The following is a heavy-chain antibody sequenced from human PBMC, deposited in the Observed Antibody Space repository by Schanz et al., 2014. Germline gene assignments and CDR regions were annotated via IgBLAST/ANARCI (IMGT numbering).Heavy chain of an antibody. CDR1: GFTFSDYY. J-gene: IGHJ6*02. Sequence: QVQLVESGGGLVKPGGSLRLSCVASGFTFSDYYMSWIRQAPGKGLEWVSYISSSSRYTNYADSVKGRFTISRDNTKNSLYLQMNSLRAEDTAVYYCARSYSSGGYPYYYGMDVWGQGTTVTVSS. V-gene: IGHV3-11*06. CDR3: ARSYSSGGYPYYYGMDV. D-gene: IGHD6-19*01. CDR2: ISSSSRYT.